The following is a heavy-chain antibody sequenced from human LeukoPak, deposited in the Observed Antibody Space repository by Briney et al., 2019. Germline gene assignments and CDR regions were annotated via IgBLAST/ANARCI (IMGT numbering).Heavy chain of an antibody. CDR2: IYSGGST. V-gene: IGHV3-66*01. CDR1: GFTVSSNY. CDR3: AKDISVLAVATPNY. D-gene: IGHD3-3*02. Sequence: GGSLRLSCAASGFTVSSNYMSWVRQAPGKGLEWVSIIYSGGSTYYADSVKGRFIISRANSKNTLYLEMNSLRAEDTAVYYCAKDISVLAVATPNYWGQGTLVTVSS. J-gene: IGHJ4*02.